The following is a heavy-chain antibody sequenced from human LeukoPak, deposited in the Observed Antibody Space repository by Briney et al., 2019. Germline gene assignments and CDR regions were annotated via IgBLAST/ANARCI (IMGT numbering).Heavy chain of an antibody. V-gene: IGHV4-34*01. CDR3: ARLIYGDYVFDY. CDR2: INHSGST. Sequence: PSETLSLTCAVYGGSFSGYYWGWIRQPPGKGLEWIGEINHSGSTNYNPSLKSRVTISVDTSKNQFSLKLSSVTAADTAVYYCARLIYGDYVFDYWGQGTLVTVSS. J-gene: IGHJ4*02. CDR1: GGSFSGYY. D-gene: IGHD4-17*01.